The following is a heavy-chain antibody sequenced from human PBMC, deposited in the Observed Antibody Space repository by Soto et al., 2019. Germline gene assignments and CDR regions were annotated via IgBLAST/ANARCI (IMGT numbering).Heavy chain of an antibody. Sequence: SETLSLTCRISGGSIFNYFWTWIRQSPGNRLEWIGDISHTGQTNYNPSLKSRVTLSVDISENEFSLRLASVTPADSALYFCARESSNIYDRHFRLDPWGQGTLVTVSS. CDR3: ARESSNIYDRHFRLDP. CDR2: ISHTGQT. CDR1: GGSIFNYF. D-gene: IGHD3-16*01. J-gene: IGHJ5*02. V-gene: IGHV4-59*01.